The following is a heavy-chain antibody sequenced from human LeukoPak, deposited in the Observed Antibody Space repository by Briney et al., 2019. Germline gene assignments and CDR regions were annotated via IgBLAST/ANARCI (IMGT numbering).Heavy chain of an antibody. Sequence: PSETLSLTCTVSGGSISSSSYYWCWIRQPPGKGLEWIGSIYYSGSTYYNPSLKSRVTISVDTSKNQFSLKLSSVTAADTAVYYCARLGVPAAAILGGGVDYWGQGTLVTVSS. D-gene: IGHD2-2*01. J-gene: IGHJ4*02. CDR1: GGSISSSSYY. CDR3: ARLGVPAAAILGGGVDY. CDR2: IYYSGST. V-gene: IGHV4-39*01.